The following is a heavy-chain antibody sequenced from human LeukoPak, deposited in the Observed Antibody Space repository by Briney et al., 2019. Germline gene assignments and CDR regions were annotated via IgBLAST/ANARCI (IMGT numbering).Heavy chain of an antibody. CDR3: ARGGWFGESYYFDY. J-gene: IGHJ4*02. CDR2: INPNSGDT. V-gene: IGHV1-2*02. Sequence: ASVKVSCKPSGYTFTTYYMHLVRQAPGQGLEWMGWINPNSGDTKYAQNFQDRVTMTWDTSVSTAYMELSSLTSDDTAVYYCARGGWFGESYYFDYWGQGTLVTVSS. D-gene: IGHD3-10*01. CDR1: GYTFTTYY.